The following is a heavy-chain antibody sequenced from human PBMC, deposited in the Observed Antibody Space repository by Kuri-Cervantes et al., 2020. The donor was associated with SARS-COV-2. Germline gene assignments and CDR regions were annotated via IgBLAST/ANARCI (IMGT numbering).Heavy chain of an antibody. Sequence: GESLKISFAASGFTFSSYGMHWVRQTPGKGLEWVLYISISSSTIYYPDSVKGRFTISRDNAKNSLYMQMNSLRDEDTAVYYCARADYDILTGYCPLDYWGQGTLVTVSS. V-gene: IGHV3-48*02. D-gene: IGHD3-9*01. CDR2: ISISSSTI. CDR1: GFTFSSYG. J-gene: IGHJ4*02. CDR3: ARADYDILTGYCPLDY.